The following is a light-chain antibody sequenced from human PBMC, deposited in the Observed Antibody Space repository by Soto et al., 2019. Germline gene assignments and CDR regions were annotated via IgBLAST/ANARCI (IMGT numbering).Light chain of an antibody. Sequence: EIVLTQSPATLSLSPGERATLSCRASQSVSSYLAWYQQKPGQAPRLVISDASNRATGIPARFSGSGSGTDFTLTISSLEPEDFAVYYCQQRSDWPPSTFGQGTKLEIK. CDR1: QSVSSY. CDR2: DAS. J-gene: IGKJ2*01. CDR3: QQRSDWPPST. V-gene: IGKV3-11*01.